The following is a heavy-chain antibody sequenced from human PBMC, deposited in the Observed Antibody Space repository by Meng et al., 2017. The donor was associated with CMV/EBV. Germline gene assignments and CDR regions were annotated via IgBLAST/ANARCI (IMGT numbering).Heavy chain of an antibody. CDR3: ARDGPGGGNYFLY. D-gene: IGHD1-26*01. V-gene: IGHV1-69*05. CDR2: TIPLLDSP. Sequence: SAKVSCKISGGICNTYAITWVRQAPGQGFEVMGLTIPLLDSPTYAQKFRGRVSITTDESTSTVAMELTSLTSEDTAVYYCARDGPGGGNYFLYWGQGTLVTVSS. J-gene: IGHJ4*02. CDR1: GGICNTYA.